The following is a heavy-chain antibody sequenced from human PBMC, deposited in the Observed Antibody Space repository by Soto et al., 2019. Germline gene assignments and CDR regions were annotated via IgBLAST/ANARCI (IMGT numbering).Heavy chain of an antibody. Sequence: GGSLRLSCAASGFSFNKYWMHWVRQAPGKGLVWVSRINSDGRRINYADSVKGRFTISRDNAKNMLYMQMNSLRADDTAVYYCASEEVYYYGMDVWGQGTTVTVSS. CDR1: GFSFNKYW. J-gene: IGHJ6*02. V-gene: IGHV3-74*01. CDR3: ASEEVYYYGMDV. CDR2: INSDGRRI.